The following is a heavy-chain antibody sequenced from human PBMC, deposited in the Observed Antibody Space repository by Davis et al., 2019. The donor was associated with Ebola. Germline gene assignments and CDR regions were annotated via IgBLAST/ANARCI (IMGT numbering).Heavy chain of an antibody. CDR1: GYTFTSYG. D-gene: IGHD3-3*01. CDR2: ISAYNGNT. J-gene: IGHJ6*02. Sequence: ASVKVSCKASGYTFTSYGISWVRQAPGQGLEWMGWISAYNGNTNYAQKLQGRVTMTTDTSTSTAYMELRSLRSDDTAVYYCARDTRFLEWLLLPYGMDVWGQGTTVTVSS. CDR3: ARDTRFLEWLLLPYGMDV. V-gene: IGHV1-18*04.